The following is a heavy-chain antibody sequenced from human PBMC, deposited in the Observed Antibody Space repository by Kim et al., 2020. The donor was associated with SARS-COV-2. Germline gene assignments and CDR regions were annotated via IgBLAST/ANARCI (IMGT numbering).Heavy chain of an antibody. CDR1: GYSFTSYW. CDR3: ARLSVAGTQIPYGMDV. J-gene: IGHJ6*02. V-gene: IGHV5-51*01. CDR2: IYPGDSDT. D-gene: IGHD6-19*01. Sequence: GESLKISCKGSGYSFTSYWIGWVRQMPGKGLEWMGIIYPGDSDTRYSPSFQGQVTISADKSISTAYLQWSSLKASDTAMYYCARLSVAGTQIPYGMDVWGQGTTVTVSS.